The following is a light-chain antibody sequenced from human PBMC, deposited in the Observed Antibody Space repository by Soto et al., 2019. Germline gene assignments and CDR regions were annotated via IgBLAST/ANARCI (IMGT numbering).Light chain of an antibody. CDR3: QHYNSYSP. Sequence: DIQMTQSPSTLSASVGDRVIITCRASQSIGNLLAWYQQKPGKAPNLLIYKASTLESGVTSRFSGSGSGTEFNLTNSSLQPDDFATYYCQHYNSYSPFGGGTKVEIK. V-gene: IGKV1-5*03. J-gene: IGKJ4*02. CDR2: KAS. CDR1: QSIGNL.